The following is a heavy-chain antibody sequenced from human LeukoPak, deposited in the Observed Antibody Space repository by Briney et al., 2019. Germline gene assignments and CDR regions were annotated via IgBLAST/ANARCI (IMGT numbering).Heavy chain of an antibody. V-gene: IGHV1-2*02. D-gene: IGHD1-1*01. CDR2: ISPASGAT. Sequence: GASVKVSCKASGYTFTGSYMHWVRRAPGQGFEWIGWISPASGATNYAQNFQGRVTLTTDTSITTAYMELSSLTSDDTASYYCLNEHGGWGQGTPVTVSS. CDR3: LNEHGG. CDR1: GYTFTGSY. J-gene: IGHJ4*02.